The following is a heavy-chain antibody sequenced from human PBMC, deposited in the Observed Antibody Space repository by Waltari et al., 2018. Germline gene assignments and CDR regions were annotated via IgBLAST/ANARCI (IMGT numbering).Heavy chain of an antibody. V-gene: IGHV3-33*06. J-gene: IGHJ3*02. Sequence: QVQLVESGGGVVQPGRSLRLSCAASGFTFSSYGMHWVRQAPGKGLEWVAVIWYDGSNKYYADSVKGRFTISRDNSKNTLYLQMNSLRAEDTAVYYCAKDIYSSSSNDAFDIWGQGTMVTVSS. CDR2: IWYDGSNK. CDR3: AKDIYSSSSNDAFDI. D-gene: IGHD6-6*01. CDR1: GFTFSSYG.